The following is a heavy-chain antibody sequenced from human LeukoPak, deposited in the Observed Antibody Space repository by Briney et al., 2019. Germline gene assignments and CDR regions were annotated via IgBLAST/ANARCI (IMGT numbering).Heavy chain of an antibody. Sequence: GGSLRLSCAASGFTFSSYEMNWVRQAPGKGLEWVSSISSSSSYIYYADSVKGRFTISRDNAKNSLYLQMNSLRAEDTAVYYCARERGYSYGSFDYWGQGTLVTVSS. CDR1: GFTFSSYE. D-gene: IGHD5-18*01. CDR2: ISSSSSYI. V-gene: IGHV3-21*01. J-gene: IGHJ4*02. CDR3: ARERGYSYGSFDY.